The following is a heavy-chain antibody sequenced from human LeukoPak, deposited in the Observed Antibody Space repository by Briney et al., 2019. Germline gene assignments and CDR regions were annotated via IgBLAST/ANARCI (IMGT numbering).Heavy chain of an antibody. CDR2: VTWESANI. Sequence: GRSLRLSGAASGFTCDDYAMHWVRRAPGKGLEWVSGVTWESANIAYADSVKDRFTVSRDNAKNSLYLQMTSLRAEDTVIYYWGKEDSKYTYGNSFHPGGQGTLVTVSS. D-gene: IGHD5-18*01. J-gene: IGHJ5*02. CDR3: GKEDSKYTYGNSFHP. CDR1: GFTCDDYA. V-gene: IGHV3-9*01.